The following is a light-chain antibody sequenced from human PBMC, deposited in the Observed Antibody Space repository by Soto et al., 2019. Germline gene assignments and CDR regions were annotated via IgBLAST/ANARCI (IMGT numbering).Light chain of an antibody. CDR1: QSIGKH. CDR3: QQADSFPT. V-gene: IGKV1-39*01. Sequence: DIQMTQSPSSLSASVGDTVTITCRASQSIGKHLNWYQQKPGKAPKFLIYSVSSLQSGVPSRFSGSGSGTDFTLTISSLQPEDFATYYCQQADSFPTFGQGTRLEIK. J-gene: IGKJ5*01. CDR2: SVS.